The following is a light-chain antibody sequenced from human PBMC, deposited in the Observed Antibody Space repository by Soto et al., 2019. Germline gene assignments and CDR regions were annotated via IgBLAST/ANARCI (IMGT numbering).Light chain of an antibody. V-gene: IGKV3-15*01. J-gene: IGKJ4*01. CDR3: QQYNDWPLT. Sequence: IVLTQSPGTLSLSPGERATLSCRASQRVSSSDLAWYQQKPGRAPRLLIYGASTRATGIPARFSGSGSGTEFTLTISGLQSEGFAVYYCQQYNDWPLTFGGGTKGDIK. CDR2: GAS. CDR1: QRVSSSD.